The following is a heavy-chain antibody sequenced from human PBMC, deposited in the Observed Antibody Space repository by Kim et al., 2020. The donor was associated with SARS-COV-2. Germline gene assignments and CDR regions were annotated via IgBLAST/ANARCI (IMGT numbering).Heavy chain of an antibody. J-gene: IGHJ6*02. V-gene: IGHV1-3*01. CDR3: ARDLGKKVLRFLEWLSPMDV. CDR2: INAGNGNT. CDR1: GYTFTSYA. Sequence: ASVKVSCKASGYTFTSYAMHWVRQAPGQRLEWMGWINAGNGNTKYSQKFQGRVTITRDTSASTAYMELSSLRSEDTAVYYCARDLGKKVLRFLEWLSPMDVWGQGTTVTVSS. D-gene: IGHD3-3*01.